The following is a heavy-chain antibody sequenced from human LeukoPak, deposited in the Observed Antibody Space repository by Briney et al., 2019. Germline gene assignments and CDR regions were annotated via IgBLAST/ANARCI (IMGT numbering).Heavy chain of an antibody. J-gene: IGHJ4*02. D-gene: IGHD3-10*01. CDR2: IYYSGST. CDR1: GGSISSYY. CDR3: ARDRFGSF. Sequence: SETLSLTCTVSGGSISSYYWSWIRQPPGKGLEWIGYIYYSGSTNYNPSLKSQVTISVDTSKNQFSLKLSSVTAADTAVYYCARDRFGSFWGQGTLVTVSS. V-gene: IGHV4-59*01.